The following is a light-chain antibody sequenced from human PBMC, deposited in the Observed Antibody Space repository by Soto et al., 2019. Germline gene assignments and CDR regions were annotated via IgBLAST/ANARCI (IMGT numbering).Light chain of an antibody. CDR3: QQYHTDWT. J-gene: IGKJ1*01. Sequence: DIQMTQSPSTLSASVGDRVXITCRASQSISSWLAWYQQKPGKAPKLLIFAASTLVRGVPSRFSGRGSGTEFTLTISSLQADDYATFYCQQYHTDWTFGQGTKVDI. CDR2: AAS. CDR1: QSISSW. V-gene: IGKV1-5*01.